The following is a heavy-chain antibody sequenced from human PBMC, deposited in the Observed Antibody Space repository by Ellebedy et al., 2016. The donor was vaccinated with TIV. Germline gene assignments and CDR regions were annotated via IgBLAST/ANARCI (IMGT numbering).Heavy chain of an antibody. J-gene: IGHJ3*01. CDR3: ARVALTEAFDV. Sequence: GESLKISCAASGFIFSTYRMSWVRRAPGKGLEWVAYISSSGSIINYADSVKGRFAISRDNAKNSVNLQMNSLRDEDTAVDYCARVALTEAFDVWGQGTTVTVSS. CDR2: ISSSGSII. CDR1: GFIFSTYR. V-gene: IGHV3-48*02.